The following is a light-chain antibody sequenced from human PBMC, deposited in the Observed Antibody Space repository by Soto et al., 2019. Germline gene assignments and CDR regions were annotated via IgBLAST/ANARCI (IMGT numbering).Light chain of an antibody. J-gene: IGKJ1*01. CDR3: QQYNNWHASWT. V-gene: IGKV3-15*01. CDR2: GAS. CDR1: QSVSSN. Sequence: EIVMTQSPATLSGSPGERATLSCSASQSVSSNLAWYQQKPGQAPRLLIYGASTRATGIPARFSVSGSGTEFTLTISSLQSEYFAVYYCQQYNNWHASWTVGQGTKVEIK.